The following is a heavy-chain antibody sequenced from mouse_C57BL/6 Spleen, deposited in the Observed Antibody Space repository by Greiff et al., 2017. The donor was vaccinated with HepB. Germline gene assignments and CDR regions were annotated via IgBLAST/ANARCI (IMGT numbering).Heavy chain of an antibody. Sequence: QVQLQQPGAELVRPGSSVKLSCKASGYTFTSYWMDWVKQRPGQGLEWIGNIYPSDSETNYNQKFKDKATLTVDKSSSTAYMQLSSLTSEDSAVYYCARWASTVVGDYFDYWGQGTTLTVSS. J-gene: IGHJ2*01. CDR3: ARWASTVVGDYFDY. CDR2: IYPSDSET. D-gene: IGHD1-1*01. V-gene: IGHV1-61*01. CDR1: GYTFTSYW.